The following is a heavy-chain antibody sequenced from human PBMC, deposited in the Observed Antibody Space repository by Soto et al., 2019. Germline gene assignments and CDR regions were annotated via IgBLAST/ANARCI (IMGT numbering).Heavy chain of an antibody. Sequence: QVQMVQSGPEVKKPGASVKVSCKTSGYTFTSYGISWVRQAPGQGLEWMGWISTNKGNTNYAQKFQGRVTMTTDTSTSTGYMELRRLRPDDTAVYYCATRSPAFDYWGQGTLVTVSS. CDR2: ISTNKGNT. CDR3: ATRSPAFDY. J-gene: IGHJ4*02. V-gene: IGHV1-18*01. CDR1: GYTFTSYG.